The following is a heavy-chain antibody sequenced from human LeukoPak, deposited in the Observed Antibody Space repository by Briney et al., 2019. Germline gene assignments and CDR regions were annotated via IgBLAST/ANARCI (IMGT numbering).Heavy chain of an antibody. CDR3: ARAITFGGVIAPDAFDI. J-gene: IGHJ3*02. V-gene: IGHV1-18*01. CDR1: GYTFTSYG. D-gene: IGHD3-16*02. CDR2: ISAYNGNT. Sequence: ASVKISCKASGYTFTSYGISWVRQAPGQGLEWMGWISAYNGNTNYAQKLQGRVTMTTDTSTSTAYMELRSLRSDDTAVYYCARAITFGGVIAPDAFDIWGQGTMVTVSS.